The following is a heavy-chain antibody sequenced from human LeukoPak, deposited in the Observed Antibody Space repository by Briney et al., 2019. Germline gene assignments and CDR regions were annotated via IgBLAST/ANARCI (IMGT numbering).Heavy chain of an antibody. D-gene: IGHD2-15*01. CDR2: ISAYNGNT. J-gene: IGHJ2*01. V-gene: IGHV1-18*01. CDR1: GYTFTSYG. CDR3: ARWGPSGQKRWYFDL. Sequence: ASVKVSCKASGYTFTSYGISWVRQAPGQGLEWMGWISAYNGNTNYAQKLQGRVTMTTDTSTSTAYMELRSLRSDDTAVYYCARWGPSGQKRWYFDLWGRGTLVIVSS.